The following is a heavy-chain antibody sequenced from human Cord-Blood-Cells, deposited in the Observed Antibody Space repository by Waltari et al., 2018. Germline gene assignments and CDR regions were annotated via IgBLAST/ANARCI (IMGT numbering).Heavy chain of an antibody. Sequence: QVQLVQSGAEVKKPGASVKVSCKASGYTFTSYGISGVRQDPGQGLEWMGWNRAYNDNTNSAQKLQGRVTMTTDTSTSTAYMELRSLRSDDTAVYYCASSTIGYCSSTSCYAFDIWGQGTMVTVSS. J-gene: IGHJ3*02. CDR2: NRAYNDNT. D-gene: IGHD2-2*01. V-gene: IGHV1-18*01. CDR3: ASSTIGYCSSTSCYAFDI. CDR1: GYTFTSYG.